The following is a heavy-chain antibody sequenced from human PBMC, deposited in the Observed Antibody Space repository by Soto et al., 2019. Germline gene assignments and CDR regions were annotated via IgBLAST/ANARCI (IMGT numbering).Heavy chain of an antibody. CDR3: AGVSSSTDYYYYGMDV. J-gene: IGHJ6*02. CDR1: GYTFTGYY. D-gene: IGHD6-6*01. V-gene: IGHV1-2*02. Sequence: ASVKVSCKASGYTFTGYYMHWVRQAPGQGLEWMGWINPNSGGTNYAQKFQGRVTMTRDTSISTAYMELSRLRSDDTAVYYCAGVSSSTDYYYYGMDVWGQGTTVTVSS. CDR2: INPNSGGT.